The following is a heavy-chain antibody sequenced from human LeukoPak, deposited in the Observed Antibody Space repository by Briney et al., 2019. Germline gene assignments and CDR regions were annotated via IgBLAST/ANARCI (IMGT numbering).Heavy chain of an antibody. Sequence: GGSLRLSCAASGFTFSSYAMGWVRQAPGKRLEWVSAISGSGGSTYYADSVKGRFTISRDNSKNTLYLQMNSLRAEDTAVYYCAKDPHIAAAGSDYWGQGTLVTVSS. CDR2: ISGSGGST. D-gene: IGHD6-13*01. V-gene: IGHV3-23*01. CDR1: GFTFSSYA. CDR3: AKDPHIAAAGSDY. J-gene: IGHJ4*02.